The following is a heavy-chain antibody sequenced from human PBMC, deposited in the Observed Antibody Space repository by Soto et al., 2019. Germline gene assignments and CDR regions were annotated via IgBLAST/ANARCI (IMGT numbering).Heavy chain of an antibody. J-gene: IGHJ5*02. D-gene: IGHD3-10*01. V-gene: IGHV1-2*02. CDR1: GYTFTGYY. CDR3: ARARITMVRGVIVNWFDP. CDR2: INPNSGGT. Sequence: ASVKVSCKASGYTFTGYYMHWVRQAPGQGLEWMGWINPNSGGTNYAQKFQGRVTMTRDTSISTAYMELSRLRSDDTAVYYCARARITMVRGVIVNWFDPWGQGTLVTAPQ.